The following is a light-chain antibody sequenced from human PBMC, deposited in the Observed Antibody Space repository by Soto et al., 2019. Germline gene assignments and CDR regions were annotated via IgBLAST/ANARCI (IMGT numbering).Light chain of an antibody. CDR2: DAS. V-gene: IGKV1-5*01. CDR1: QDISGW. J-gene: IGKJ4*01. Sequence: DIQMTQSPSSLSASVGDRVIITCRASQDISGWLAWYQQKPGKAPKLLVFDASSLEEGVPSRFSGSGSGTEFTLTVSNLQSDDFATYYCQHYSTRSGVTFGGGTKVDIK. CDR3: QHYSTRSGVT.